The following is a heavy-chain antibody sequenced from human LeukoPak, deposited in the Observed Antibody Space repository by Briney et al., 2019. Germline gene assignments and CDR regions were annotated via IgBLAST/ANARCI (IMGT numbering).Heavy chain of an antibody. J-gene: IGHJ4*02. Sequence: GGSLRLSCAASGFTFDDYAMHWVRQAPGQGLELVSGISWNSGSIGYADSVKGRFTISRDNAKNSLYLQMNSLRAEDTALYYCAKGTRIAAAGSFDYWGQGTLVTVSS. CDR3: AKGTRIAAAGSFDY. CDR2: ISWNSGSI. D-gene: IGHD6-13*01. CDR1: GFTFDDYA. V-gene: IGHV3-9*01.